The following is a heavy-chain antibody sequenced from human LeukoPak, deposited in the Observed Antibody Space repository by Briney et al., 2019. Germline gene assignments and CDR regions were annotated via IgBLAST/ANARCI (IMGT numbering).Heavy chain of an antibody. CDR1: GVSFSGYY. V-gene: IGHV4-34*01. CDR2: INHSGST. Sequence: PSETLSLTCAVYGVSFSGYYWSWIRQPPGKGLEWIGEINHSGSTNYNPSLKSRVTISVDTSMNQFSLKLSSVTAADTAVYYCARGSDDYFPDWGQGTLVTVSS. J-gene: IGHJ4*02. D-gene: IGHD5-12*01. CDR3: ARGSDDYFPD.